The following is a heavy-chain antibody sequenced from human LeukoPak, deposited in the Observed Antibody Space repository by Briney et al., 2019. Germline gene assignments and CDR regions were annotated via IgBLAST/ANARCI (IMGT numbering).Heavy chain of an antibody. D-gene: IGHD1-26*01. J-gene: IGHJ4*02. CDR2: IIPIFGTA. V-gene: IGHV1-69*13. Sequence: SVKVSCKASGGTFSSYAISWVRQAPGQGLEWMGGIIPIFGTANYAQKFQGRVTITADESTSTAYMELSSLRSEDTAVYYCARTTTRDSRFDYWGQGTLVTVSS. CDR1: GGTFSSYA. CDR3: ARTTTRDSRFDY.